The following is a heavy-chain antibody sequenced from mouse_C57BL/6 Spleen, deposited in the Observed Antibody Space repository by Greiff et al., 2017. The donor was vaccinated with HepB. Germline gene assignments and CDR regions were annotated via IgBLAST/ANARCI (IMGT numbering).Heavy chain of an antibody. CDR3: ARGEAITTVVGMDY. Sequence: EVQLQQSGPELVKPGASVKIPCKASGYTFTDYNMDWVKQSHGKSLEWIGDINPNNGGTIYNQKFKGKATLTVDKSSSTAYMELRSLTSEDTAVYYCARGEAITTVVGMDYWGQGTSVTVSS. CDR2: INPNNGGT. J-gene: IGHJ4*01. D-gene: IGHD1-1*01. CDR1: GYTFTDYN. V-gene: IGHV1-18*01.